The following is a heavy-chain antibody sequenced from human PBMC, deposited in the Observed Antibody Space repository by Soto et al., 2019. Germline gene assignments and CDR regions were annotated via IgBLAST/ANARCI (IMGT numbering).Heavy chain of an antibody. V-gene: IGHV1-8*01. CDR1: VYTFTSYD. D-gene: IGHD3-16*01. J-gene: IGHJ5*02. Sequence: ASVKVSFKASVYTFTSYDINWVLQTTGQGLEWMGWMSPNSGKTNYAQKFQGRVTMTTDTSKSTAYMELSSLRSEDTAVYYCVVSRLAYPWGKGPLVTVSS. CDR3: VVSRLAYP. CDR2: MSPNSGKT.